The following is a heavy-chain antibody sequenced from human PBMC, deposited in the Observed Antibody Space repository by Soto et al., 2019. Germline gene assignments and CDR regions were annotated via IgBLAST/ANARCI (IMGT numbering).Heavy chain of an antibody. J-gene: IGHJ6*03. CDR1: GFTFTNSA. CDR3: AARSGYSTSYYYMVA. CDR2: LVVGSGNT. D-gene: IGHD3-3*01. V-gene: IGHV1-58*02. Sequence: SVKVSCKASGFTFTNSAIQWVRQARGQRLEWIGWLVVGSGNTNYAQKFQERVTITRDMSTSTAYMELSSLRSEDTAIYYCAARSGYSTSYYYMVAWGKGTPITV.